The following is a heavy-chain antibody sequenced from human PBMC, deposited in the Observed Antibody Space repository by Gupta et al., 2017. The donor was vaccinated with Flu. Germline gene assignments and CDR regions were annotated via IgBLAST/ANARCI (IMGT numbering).Heavy chain of an antibody. J-gene: IGHJ4*02. Sequence: QVQLVQSGAEVKKPGSSVKVSCKASGGTFSSYAISWVRQAPGQGLEWMGGIIPIFGTANYAQKFQGRVTITADKSTSTAYMELSSLRSEDTAVYYCARVDSRGSGYYRSAEFDYWGQGTLVTVSS. D-gene: IGHD3-3*01. V-gene: IGHV1-69*06. CDR3: ARVDSRGSGYYRSAEFDY. CDR2: IIPIFGTA. CDR1: GGTFSSYA.